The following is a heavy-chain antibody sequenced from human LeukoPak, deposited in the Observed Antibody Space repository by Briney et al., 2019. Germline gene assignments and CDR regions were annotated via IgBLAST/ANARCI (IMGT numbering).Heavy chain of an antibody. V-gene: IGHV4-61*02. D-gene: IGHD6-19*01. CDR1: GGSISSGRYY. Sequence: SETLSLTCTVSGGSISSGRYYWSWIRQPAGKGLEWIGRFYTSGSTNYNPSLNIRVTISVDTSKNQFSLQLNSVTPEDTAVYYCARAIGQWLAEGIIDYWGQGTLVTVSS. CDR2: FYTSGST. CDR3: ARAIGQWLAEGIIDY. J-gene: IGHJ4*02.